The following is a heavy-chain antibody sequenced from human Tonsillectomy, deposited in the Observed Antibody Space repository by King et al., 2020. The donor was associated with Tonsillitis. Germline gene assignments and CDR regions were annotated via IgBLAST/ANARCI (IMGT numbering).Heavy chain of an antibody. CDR2: IPYDGTKN. V-gene: IGHV3-30*04. D-gene: IGHD3-10*01. CDR1: GFTFSNYA. J-gene: IGHJ3*02. Sequence: QVQLVESGGGVVQPGRSLRLSCAASGFTFSNYAMHWVRQAPGKGLEWIAVIPYDGTKNYSAESVKGRFTISRDNSKNTVFLHMNSLRAEGTALYYCARDGPGIGTALDSWGQGTMVTVSS. CDR3: ARDGPGIGTALDS.